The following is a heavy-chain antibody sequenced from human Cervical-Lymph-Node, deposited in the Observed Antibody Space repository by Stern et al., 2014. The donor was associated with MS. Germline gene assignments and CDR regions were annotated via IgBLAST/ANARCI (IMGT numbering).Heavy chain of an antibody. Sequence: EVQLVESGGGLVQPGGSLRLSCEASGFTFSYVWMTWVRQAPGKGLEWVANIVQDGGEKHYVDSVKGRFTISRDNAKNSLYLHMNSLRAEDTAVYYCAISRRVRHDYGDYGWYFDLWGRGTLVTVSS. D-gene: IGHD4-17*01. CDR1: GFTFSYVW. CDR3: AISRRVRHDYGDYGWYFDL. V-gene: IGHV3-7*01. CDR2: IVQDGGEK. J-gene: IGHJ2*01.